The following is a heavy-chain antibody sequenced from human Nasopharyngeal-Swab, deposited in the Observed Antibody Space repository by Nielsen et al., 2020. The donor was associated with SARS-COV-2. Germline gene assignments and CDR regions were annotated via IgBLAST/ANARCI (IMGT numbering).Heavy chain of an antibody. CDR2: SSVYNGNT. V-gene: IGHV1-18*01. Sequence: ASVQVSCNASGYTFTNYGISWVRQAPGEGLEWLGWSSVYNGNTNYGQRVQGRVTMTTDTYTNTAYMELRSLRSDDTAVYYCARVTWQLVGYYYYYGMDVWGQGTTVTVSS. J-gene: IGHJ6*02. CDR1: GYTFTNYG. D-gene: IGHD1-26*01. CDR3: ARVTWQLVGYYYYYGMDV.